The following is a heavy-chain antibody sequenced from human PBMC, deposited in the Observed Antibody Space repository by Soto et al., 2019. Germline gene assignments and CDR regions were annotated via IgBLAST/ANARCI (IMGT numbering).Heavy chain of an antibody. D-gene: IGHD6-13*01. CDR1: SGSISSSNW. V-gene: IGHV4-4*02. J-gene: IGHJ1*01. Sequence: SETLSLTCAVSSGSISSSNWWSWVRQPPGKGLEWIGEIYHSGSTNYNPSLKSRVTISVDKPKNQFSLKLSSVTAADTAVYYCASIAAAPVAEYLQHWGQGTLVTVSS. CDR2: IYHSGST. CDR3: ASIAAAPVAEYLQH.